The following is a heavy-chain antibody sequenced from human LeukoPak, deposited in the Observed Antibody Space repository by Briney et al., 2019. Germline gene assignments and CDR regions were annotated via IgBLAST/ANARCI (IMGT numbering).Heavy chain of an antibody. CDR1: GFTLNSYA. D-gene: IGHD6-19*01. CDR2: IWNDGNNK. Sequence: PGGSLRLSCEASGFTLNSYAMHWVRQAPGKGLEWLAVIWNDGNNKYQGDSVKGRVTASRDNSKNTLYLQMNSLRAEDTAVYYCARVIYSGWEGELSDWGQGTLVTVSS. V-gene: IGHV3-33*01. CDR3: ARVIYSGWEGELSD. J-gene: IGHJ4*02.